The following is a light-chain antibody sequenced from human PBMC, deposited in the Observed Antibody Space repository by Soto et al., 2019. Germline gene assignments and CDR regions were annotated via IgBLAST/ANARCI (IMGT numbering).Light chain of an antibody. Sequence: QSVLTQPPSASGTPGQRVTISCSGSSSNIGSNSVSWYQQLPGAAPKLLSYDNDKRPSGVPDRFSGSKSGTSASLAISGLQSADEADYYCAVWDDSLNGFFAFGTGTQLTVL. V-gene: IGLV1-44*01. CDR1: SSNIGSNS. J-gene: IGLJ1*01. CDR2: DND. CDR3: AVWDDSLNGFFA.